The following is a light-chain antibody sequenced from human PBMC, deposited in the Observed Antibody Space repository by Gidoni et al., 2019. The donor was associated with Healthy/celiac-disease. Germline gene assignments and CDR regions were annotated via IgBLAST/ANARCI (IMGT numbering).Light chain of an antibody. CDR2: AAS. CDR3: QQSYSTPRT. J-gene: IGKJ1*01. CDR1: QSISSY. V-gene: IGKV1-39*01. Sequence: DIQMTQPPSSLSASVGDRVTITCRASQSISSYLNWYQQKPGQAPKLLIYAASSLQSGVPSRFSGRGAGTDFTLTSSRLQHEDFANYYCQQSYSTPRTFGQGTKVEIK.